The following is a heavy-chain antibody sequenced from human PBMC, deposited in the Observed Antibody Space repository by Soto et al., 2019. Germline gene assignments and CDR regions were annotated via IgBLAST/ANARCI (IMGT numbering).Heavy chain of an antibody. J-gene: IGHJ4*02. D-gene: IGHD3-22*01. Sequence: QVQLQESGPGLVKPSETLSLTCTVSGGSISSYYWSWIRQPAGKGLEWIGRIYTSGSTNYNPSLSSRVTMSVDTSKDQFSLKLSSVTAADKAVYYCVRVTYYYDSSGYYYEEDYYFDYWGQGTLVTVSS. CDR2: IYTSGST. V-gene: IGHV4-4*07. CDR3: VRVTYYYDSSGYYYEEDYYFDY. CDR1: GGSISSYY.